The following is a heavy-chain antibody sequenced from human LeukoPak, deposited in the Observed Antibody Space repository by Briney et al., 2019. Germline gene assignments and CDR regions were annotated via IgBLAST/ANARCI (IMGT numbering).Heavy chain of an antibody. CDR3: ARDRIVVVTAAFDF. D-gene: IGHD2-21*02. CDR1: SFTFTTYA. V-gene: IGHV3-21*01. CDR2: ISSSGSHA. Sequence: GGSLRLSCAASSFTFTTYAMNWVRQAPGKGLEWVASISSSGSHAYYADSVQGRFTISRDNAKKSLFLQMNSLRADDAAVYYCARDRIVVVTAAFDFWGQGTLVTVSS. J-gene: IGHJ4*02.